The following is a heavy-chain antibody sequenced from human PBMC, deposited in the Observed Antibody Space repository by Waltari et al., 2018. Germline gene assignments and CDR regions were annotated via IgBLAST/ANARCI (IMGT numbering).Heavy chain of an antibody. J-gene: IGHJ4*02. D-gene: IGHD3-22*01. CDR1: GYTFTNHA. CDR3: ARASRRGYYYDSSGYFQEHYFDY. CDR2: INGDNGKT. Sequence: QVHLVQSGAEVKKPGASVKVSCKASGYTFTNHAIHWVRQAPGHRLEWMGWINGDNGKTIYAQEFHGRGTITRDTSATTVNMELSSLRSDDMAVYYCARASRRGYYYDSSGYFQEHYFDYWGQGALVTVSS. V-gene: IGHV1-3*03.